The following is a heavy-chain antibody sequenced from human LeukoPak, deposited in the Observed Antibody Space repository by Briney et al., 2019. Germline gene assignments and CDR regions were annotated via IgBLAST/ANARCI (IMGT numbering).Heavy chain of an antibody. V-gene: IGHV1-2*06. CDR3: ARASVGGRDLVNWFDP. CDR2: INPNSGGT. D-gene: IGHD2-15*01. J-gene: IGHJ5*02. Sequence: ASVKVSCKASGYTFTGYYMHWVRQAPGQGLEWMGRINPNSGGTNYAPKFQGRVTMTRDTSISTAYMELSRLRSDDTAVYYCARASVGGRDLVNWFDPWGQGTLVTVSS. CDR1: GYTFTGYY.